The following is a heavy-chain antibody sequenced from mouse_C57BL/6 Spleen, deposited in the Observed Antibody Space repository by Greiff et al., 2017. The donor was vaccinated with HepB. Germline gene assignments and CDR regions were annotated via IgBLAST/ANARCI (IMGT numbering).Heavy chain of an antibody. Sequence: EVKVVESGGGLVKPGGSLKLSCAASGFTFSDYGMHWVRQAPEKGLEWVAYISSGSSTIYYADTVKGRFTISRDNAKNTLFLQMTSLRSEDTAMYYCARGDYYGSSYRDYFDYWGQGTTLTVSS. J-gene: IGHJ2*01. CDR2: ISSGSSTI. CDR1: GFTFSDYG. CDR3: ARGDYYGSSYRDYFDY. D-gene: IGHD1-1*01. V-gene: IGHV5-17*01.